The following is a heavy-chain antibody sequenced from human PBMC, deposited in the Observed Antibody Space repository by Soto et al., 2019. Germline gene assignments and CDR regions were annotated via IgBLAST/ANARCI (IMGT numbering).Heavy chain of an antibody. CDR3: ASGIQLWLRRINNGYSG. CDR2: IIPMFGTA. Sequence: QVQLVQSGAEVKKPESSVKVSCKAPGGTFSTYAISWVRQAPGQGLEWMGGIIPMFGTANYAQRFQDRVTIAADVSTNIVYMELSSLRSEDTAVYFCASGIQLWLRRINNGYSGWGQGTLVTVSS. J-gene: IGHJ4*02. D-gene: IGHD5-18*01. CDR1: GGTFSTYA. V-gene: IGHV1-69*12.